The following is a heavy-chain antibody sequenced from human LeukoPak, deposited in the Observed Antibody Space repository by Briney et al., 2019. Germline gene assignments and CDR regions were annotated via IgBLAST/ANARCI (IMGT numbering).Heavy chain of an antibody. Sequence: ASVKVSCKASGYTFTGYYMHWLRQAPGQGLEWMGWINPNSGGTNYAQKFQGRVTMTRDTSISTAYMELSRLRPDDTAVYYCARDWDSSSWGALDYWGQGTLVTVSS. CDR3: ARDWDSSSWGALDY. V-gene: IGHV1-2*02. CDR2: INPNSGGT. J-gene: IGHJ4*02. CDR1: GYTFTGYY. D-gene: IGHD6-13*01.